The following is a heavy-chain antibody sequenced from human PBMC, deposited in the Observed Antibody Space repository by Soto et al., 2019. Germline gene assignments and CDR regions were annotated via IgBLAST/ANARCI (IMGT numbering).Heavy chain of an antibody. CDR3: ARDNPGGSYYLFNY. J-gene: IGHJ4*02. V-gene: IGHV1-69*13. CDR1: GGTFSSYA. D-gene: IGHD3-10*01. CDR2: IIPIFGTA. Sequence: SVKVSCKASGGTFSSYAISWVRQAPGQGLEWMGGIIPIFGTANYAQKFQGRVTITADESTSTAYMELSSLRSEDTAVYYCARDNPGGSYYLFNYWGQGXLGTVPS.